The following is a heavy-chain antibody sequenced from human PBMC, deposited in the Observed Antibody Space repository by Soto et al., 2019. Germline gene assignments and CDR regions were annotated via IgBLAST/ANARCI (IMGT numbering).Heavy chain of an antibody. CDR2: IYHSGST. D-gene: IGHD3-22*01. Sequence: PSETLSLTCAVSGGSIGSDGYSWSWIRQSPGKGLEWIGHIYHSGSTYYNPSLKRRVTITVDTSKNQLSLNLRSMTAADTAVYFCARTFYFDSRGYYYFFLDRWGQGALVTAPQ. CDR3: ARTFYFDSRGYYYFFLDR. CDR1: GGSIGSDGYS. J-gene: IGHJ5*02. V-gene: IGHV4-30-2*06.